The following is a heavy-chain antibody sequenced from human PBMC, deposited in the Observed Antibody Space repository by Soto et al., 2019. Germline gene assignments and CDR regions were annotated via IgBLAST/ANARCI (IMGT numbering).Heavy chain of an antibody. Sequence: GGSLRLSCAASGFTFDDYAMHWVRQAPGKGLEWVSGISWNSGSIGYADSVKGRFTISRDNAKNSLYLQMNSLRAEDTALYYCAKAVARDYDIHDAFDIWGQGTMVTVSS. J-gene: IGHJ3*02. V-gene: IGHV3-9*01. CDR3: AKAVARDYDIHDAFDI. CDR2: ISWNSGSI. D-gene: IGHD3-9*01. CDR1: GFTFDDYA.